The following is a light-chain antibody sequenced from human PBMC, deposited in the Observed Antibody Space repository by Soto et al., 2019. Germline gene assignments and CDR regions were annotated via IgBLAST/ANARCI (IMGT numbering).Light chain of an antibody. V-gene: IGKV3-11*01. CDR3: QQRSNWPQWT. CDR1: QSVSSY. J-gene: IGKJ1*01. CDR2: DAS. Sequence: ELVLTQSPATLSLSPGERATLSCRASQSVSSYLAWYQQKPGQAPRLLIYDASNRATGIPARLSGSGSGTDFTLTISSLEPEDFAVYYCQQRSNWPQWTFGQGTKVDIK.